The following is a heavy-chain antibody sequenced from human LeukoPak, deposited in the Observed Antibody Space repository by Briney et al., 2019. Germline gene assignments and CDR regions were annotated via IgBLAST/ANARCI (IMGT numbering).Heavy chain of an antibody. D-gene: IGHD2-2*01. V-gene: IGHV3-23*01. CDR1: GFAFSNYG. CDR2: ISGSGGST. CDR3: AKDGGIYCSSTSCYGYFDY. Sequence: GGSLRLSCAASGFAFSNYGMTWVRQAPGKGLEWVSAISGSGGSTYYADSVKGRFTISRDNSKKTLYLKMTSLRAEDTAVYYCAKDGGIYCSSTSCYGYFDYWGQGTLVTVSS. J-gene: IGHJ4*02.